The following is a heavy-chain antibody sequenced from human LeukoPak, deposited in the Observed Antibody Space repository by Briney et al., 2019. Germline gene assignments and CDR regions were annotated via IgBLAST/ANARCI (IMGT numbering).Heavy chain of an antibody. V-gene: IGHV3-20*04. CDR3: ARDWGHYDSSGYYYAPFDP. CDR2: INWNGGST. CDR1: GFTSDDYG. Sequence: RPGGSLRLSCAASGFTSDDYGTSWVRHAPGKGLEWVSGINWNGGSTGYADSVKGRFTISRDNAKNSLYLQMNSLRAEDTALYYCARDWGHYDSSGYYYAPFDPWGQGTLVTVSS. J-gene: IGHJ5*02. D-gene: IGHD3-22*01.